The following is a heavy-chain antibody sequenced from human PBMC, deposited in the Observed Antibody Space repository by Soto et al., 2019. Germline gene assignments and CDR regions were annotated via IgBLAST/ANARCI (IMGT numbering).Heavy chain of an antibody. CDR2: IWYDGSNK. V-gene: IGHV3-33*01. D-gene: IGHD4-17*01. CDR1: GFTFSSYG. J-gene: IGHJ6*03. Sequence: GGSLRLSCAASGFTFSSYGMHWVRQAPGKGLEWVAVIWYDGSNKYYADSVKGRFTISRDNSKNTLYLQMNSLRAEDTAVYYCARVIADYGDYDYYYYMDVWGKGTTVTVSS. CDR3: ARVIADYGDYDYYYYMDV.